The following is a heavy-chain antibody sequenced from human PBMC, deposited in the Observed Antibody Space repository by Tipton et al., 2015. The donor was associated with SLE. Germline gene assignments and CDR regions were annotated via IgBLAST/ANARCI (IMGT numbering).Heavy chain of an antibody. CDR3: ARAREYEMPLPLFMDV. CDR2: VSYAGST. D-gene: IGHD2/OR15-2a*01. Sequence: TLSLTCTVSGGSISSSSCYWGWIRQPPGKGLEWIGYVSYAGSTNYNPSLESRVTMSVDTSKNQFSLKLYSVTAADTAVYYCARAREYEMPLPLFMDVWGQGATVTVSS. J-gene: IGHJ6*02. CDR1: GGSISSSSCY. V-gene: IGHV4-61*05.